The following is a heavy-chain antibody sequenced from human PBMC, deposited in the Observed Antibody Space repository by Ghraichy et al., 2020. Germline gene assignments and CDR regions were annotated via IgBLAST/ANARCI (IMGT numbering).Heavy chain of an antibody. CDR2: LYHSGST. V-gene: IGHV4-38-2*01. CDR1: GYSISSAYY. CDR3: AGISDYLNY. J-gene: IGHJ4*02. Sequence: SETLSLTCAVSGYSISSAYYWGWIRQPPGKGLEWIVSLYHSGSTYYNPPFKSRVTISVDTSKNQFSLKLNSVTAADTAVYYCAGISDYLNYWGQGALVTVSS. D-gene: IGHD3-10*01.